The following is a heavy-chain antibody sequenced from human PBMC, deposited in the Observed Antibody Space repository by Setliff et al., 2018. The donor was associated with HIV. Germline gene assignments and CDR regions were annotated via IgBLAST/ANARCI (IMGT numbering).Heavy chain of an antibody. D-gene: IGHD3-16*02. CDR2: INYNNGDT. CDR1: GYIFSGYY. V-gene: IGHV1-2*02. J-gene: IGHJ5*02. CDR3: ALANIVSTARWNH. Sequence: AASVKVSCKTSGYIFSGYYLHWLRRAPGQGLEWMGWINYNNGDTQYADEFQGRVTMTRDTSTSTVYVDLNRLTSDDTAVYYCALANIVSTARWNHWGRGTLITVSS.